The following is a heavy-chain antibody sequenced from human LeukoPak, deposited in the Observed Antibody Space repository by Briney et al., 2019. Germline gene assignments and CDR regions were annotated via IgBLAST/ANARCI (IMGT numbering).Heavy chain of an antibody. CDR3: ARAMGSSSSYWFDP. V-gene: IGHV4-39*07. Sequence: SETLSLTCTVSGGSIRSTSYYWGWIRQPPGKGLEWIGSIYYSGSTYYNPSLKSRVTISVDTSKNQFSLKLSSVTAADTAVYYCARAMGSSSSYWFDPWGQGTLVTVSS. J-gene: IGHJ5*02. CDR1: GGSIRSTSYY. D-gene: IGHD6-6*01. CDR2: IYYSGST.